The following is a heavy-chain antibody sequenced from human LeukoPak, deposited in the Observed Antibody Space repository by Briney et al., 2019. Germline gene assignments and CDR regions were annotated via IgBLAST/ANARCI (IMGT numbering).Heavy chain of an antibody. Sequence: SQTLSLTCAISGDSVSSNSVAWNWIRQSPSRGPEWLGRTYYRSKWYIDYADSVKSRITISPDTSKNQFSLQLNSMTPGDTAINYCARGRVSAFDIWGQGTMVTVSS. CDR1: GDSVSSNSVA. D-gene: IGHD2-8*01. J-gene: IGHJ3*02. CDR2: TYYRSKWYI. CDR3: ARGRVSAFDI. V-gene: IGHV6-1*01.